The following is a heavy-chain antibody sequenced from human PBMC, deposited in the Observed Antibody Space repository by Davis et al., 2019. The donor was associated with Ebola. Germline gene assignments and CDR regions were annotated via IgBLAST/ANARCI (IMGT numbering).Heavy chain of an antibody. J-gene: IGHJ6*04. CDR2: FSAVTGNT. Sequence: PGGSLRLSCAASGFTFSSSAMNWVRQTPGKGLEYVSSFSAVTGNTYYADSVKGRFTISRDNSKNTLYLQMNSLRAEDTAVFYCAKRATVKVAGANYYNAMDVWGKGTTVTVSS. CDR3: AKRATVKVAGANYYNAMDV. V-gene: IGHV3-23*01. CDR1: GFTFSSSA. D-gene: IGHD6-19*01.